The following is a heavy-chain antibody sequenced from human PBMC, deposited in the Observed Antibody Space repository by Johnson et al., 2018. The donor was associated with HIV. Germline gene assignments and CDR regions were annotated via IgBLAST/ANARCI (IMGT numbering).Heavy chain of an antibody. CDR3: ARPAIVVLPAGVFDM. V-gene: IGHV3-66*02. Sequence: VQLMESGGGLVKPGGSLRLSCAASGFTFSSYAMHWLRQAPGKGLEWVSVIYSGGSTYYADSVKGRFTISRDNSKNTLYLQMNSLRAEDTAVYYCARPAIVVLPAGVFDMWGPGTMVTVSS. D-gene: IGHD2-2*01. CDR1: GFTFSSYA. J-gene: IGHJ3*02. CDR2: IYSGGST.